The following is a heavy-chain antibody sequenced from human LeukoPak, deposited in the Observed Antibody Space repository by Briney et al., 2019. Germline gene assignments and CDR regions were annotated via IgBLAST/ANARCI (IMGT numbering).Heavy chain of an antibody. D-gene: IGHD2-2*01. Sequence: NHGESLKISCKGSGYSFTSYWIGWVRQMPGKGLEWMGIIHPGDSDTRYSPSFQGQVTISADKSISTAYLQWSSLKASDTAMYYCARRNYLLGFCSSTSCHNWFDSWGQGTLVTVSS. CDR1: GYSFTSYW. CDR2: IHPGDSDT. V-gene: IGHV5-51*01. CDR3: ARRNYLLGFCSSTSCHNWFDS. J-gene: IGHJ5*01.